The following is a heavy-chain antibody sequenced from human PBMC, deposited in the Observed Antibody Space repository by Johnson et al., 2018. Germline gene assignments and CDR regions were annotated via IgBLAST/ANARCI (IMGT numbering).Heavy chain of an antibody. Sequence: QVQLQESGPGLVKPSGTLSLTCAVSGASISISNWWSWVRQPPGKGLEWIGKIYHSGSTNYNPSLKSRVTISVDKSKNQFSLKLSSVTAADTAVYYCARDKYYYDSSGLVYSGMDVWGQGTTVTVSS. J-gene: IGHJ6*02. D-gene: IGHD3-22*01. CDR2: IYHSGST. CDR3: ARDKYYYDSSGLVYSGMDV. CDR1: GASISISNW. V-gene: IGHV4-4*02.